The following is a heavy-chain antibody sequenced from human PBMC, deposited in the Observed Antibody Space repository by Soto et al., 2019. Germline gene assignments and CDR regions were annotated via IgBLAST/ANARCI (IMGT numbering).Heavy chain of an antibody. J-gene: IGHJ4*02. D-gene: IGHD1-7*01. CDR1: GFTFSSYG. V-gene: IGHV3-33*01. CDR2: IWYDGSNK. CDR3: ARDPNWKYGIDY. Sequence: SLRLSCAASGFTFSSYGMHWVRQARGKGLEWVAVIWYDGSNKYYADSVKGRFTISRDNSKNTLYLQMNSLRAEDTAVYYCARDPNWKYGIDYWGQGTLVTVSS.